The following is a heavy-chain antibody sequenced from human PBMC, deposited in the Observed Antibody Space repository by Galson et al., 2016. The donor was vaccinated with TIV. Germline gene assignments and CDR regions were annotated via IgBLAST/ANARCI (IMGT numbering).Heavy chain of an antibody. CDR3: ARHVTPEGWFAYTWFDP. V-gene: IGHV4-39*01. J-gene: IGHJ5*02. CDR1: GGSISSSGYY. CDR2: MYYSESTYYNPSSGST. Sequence: SETLSLTCTVSGGSISSSGYYWGWVRQPPGKGLEWIGSMYYSESTYYNPSSGSTYYNPSLKSRVSISVDTSKNQFSLKLISVTAADTAVFYCARHVTPEGWFAYTWFDPWGQGTLVTVSS. D-gene: IGHD3-10*01.